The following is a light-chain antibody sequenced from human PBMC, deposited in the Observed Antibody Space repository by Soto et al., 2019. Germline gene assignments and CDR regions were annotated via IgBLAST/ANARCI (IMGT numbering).Light chain of an antibody. J-gene: IGLJ2*01. V-gene: IGLV1-44*01. CDR3: AAWDDSLNAVV. CDR1: SSNIGSHT. Sequence: QSVLSQPPSASGTPGQRVTISRSGSSSNIGSHTVNWYRHLPGTAPKLLMYSNNQRPSGVPDRFSGSKSGTSASLAISGLQSEDEADYYCAAWDDSLNAVVFGGGTKVTVL. CDR2: SNN.